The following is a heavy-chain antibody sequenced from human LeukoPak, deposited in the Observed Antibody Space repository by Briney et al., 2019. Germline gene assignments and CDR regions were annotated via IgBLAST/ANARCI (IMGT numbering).Heavy chain of an antibody. CDR1: GGSISTYY. CDR2: IYYSGNS. V-gene: IGHV4-59*01. CDR3: AKYYGSSGSLDY. Sequence: SETLSLPCTVSGGSISTYYWSWIRQPPGKGLEWIGYIYYSGNSNYNPSPQSRVTISVDTSKNHFSLRLSSVTAADTALYYCAKYYGSSGSLDYWGQGALVTVSS. J-gene: IGHJ4*02. D-gene: IGHD3-22*01.